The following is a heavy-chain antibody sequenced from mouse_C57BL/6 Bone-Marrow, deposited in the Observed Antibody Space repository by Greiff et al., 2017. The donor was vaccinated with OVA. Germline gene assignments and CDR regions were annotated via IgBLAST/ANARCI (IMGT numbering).Heavy chain of an antibody. J-gene: IGHJ2*01. Sequence: QVQLKQPGAELVMPGASVKLSCKASGYTFTSYWMHWVKQRPGQGLEWIGEIDPSDSYTNYNQKFKGKSTLTVDKSSSTAYMQLSSLTSEDSAVYYCAREFYYFDYWGQGTTLTVSS. V-gene: IGHV1-69*01. CDR1: GYTFTSYW. CDR2: IDPSDSYT. CDR3: AREFYYFDY.